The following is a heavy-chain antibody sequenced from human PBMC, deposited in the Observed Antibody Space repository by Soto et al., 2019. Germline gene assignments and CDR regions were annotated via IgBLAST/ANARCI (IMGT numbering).Heavy chain of an antibody. D-gene: IGHD6-19*01. CDR1: GDSISSPKW. J-gene: IGHJ3*01. CDR2: LLHGGTT. Sequence: QVQLQESGPGLVKPSGTLSLTCAVSGDSISSPKWWTWLRQPPGKGLEWIGELLHGGTTNYTPSLKSRVTLSVDTSQIQFSLILPSVTAADTTIYYCAYSTGWYRHDVWGQGTWVTVSS. CDR3: AYSTGWYRHDV. V-gene: IGHV4-4*02.